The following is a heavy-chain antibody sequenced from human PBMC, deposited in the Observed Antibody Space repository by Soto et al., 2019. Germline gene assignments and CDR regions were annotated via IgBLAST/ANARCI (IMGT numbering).Heavy chain of an antibody. CDR3: ARGGDYYYGLDV. J-gene: IGHJ6*02. Sequence: QVHLVQSGGEVKKPGASVKVSCTASGYTFSSYGISWVRQAPGQGLEWMGWISAFNGNTNSVQRLQGRVALTTDASTSTAYMELMSLRSDDTAVYYCARGGDYYYGLDVWGQGTTVTVS. V-gene: IGHV1-18*01. CDR1: GYTFSSYG. CDR2: ISAFNGNT. D-gene: IGHD3-16*01.